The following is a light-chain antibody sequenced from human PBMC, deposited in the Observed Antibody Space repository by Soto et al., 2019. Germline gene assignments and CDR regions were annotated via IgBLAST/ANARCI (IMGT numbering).Light chain of an antibody. CDR1: QSVSGW. J-gene: IGKJ2*01. Sequence: DIQMTQSPSTLSASVGDTVTVTCRASQSVSGWLAWYQQKPGEAPKLLIYDASSLESGVPSRFSGSGSGTEFTLTISSLQPDDFATYYCQQYNSYSTFGQGTKLEIK. CDR2: DAS. CDR3: QQYNSYST. V-gene: IGKV1-5*01.